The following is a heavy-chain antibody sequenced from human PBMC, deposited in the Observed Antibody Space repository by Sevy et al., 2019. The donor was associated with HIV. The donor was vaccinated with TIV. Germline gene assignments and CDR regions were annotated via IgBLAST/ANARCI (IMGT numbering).Heavy chain of an antibody. D-gene: IGHD6-13*01. J-gene: IGHJ3*01. Sequence: GGSLRLSCAASGFTFFSHVMSWVRQAPGKGLEWVSGLRGNGGTTYYADSVKGRFSISRDNSKNKLYLQMSSLRIEDTADYYCATGTTDSSISCVFDVWGQGTMVTVSS. CDR1: GFTFFSHV. V-gene: IGHV3-23*01. CDR3: ATGTTDSSISCVFDV. CDR2: LRGNGGTT.